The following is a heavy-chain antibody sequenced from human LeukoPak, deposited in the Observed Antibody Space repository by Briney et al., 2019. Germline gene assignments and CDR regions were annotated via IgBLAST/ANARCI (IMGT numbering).Heavy chain of an antibody. CDR1: GFTFSNAW. D-gene: IGHD2-2*01. Sequence: GGSLRLSCAASGFTFSNAWMSWVRQAPGKGLEWVSAISGSGGSTYYADSVKGRFTISRDNSKNTLYLQMNSLRAEDTAVYYCAKFAQPNFDYWGQGTLVTVSS. V-gene: IGHV3-23*01. CDR2: ISGSGGST. J-gene: IGHJ4*02. CDR3: AKFAQPNFDY.